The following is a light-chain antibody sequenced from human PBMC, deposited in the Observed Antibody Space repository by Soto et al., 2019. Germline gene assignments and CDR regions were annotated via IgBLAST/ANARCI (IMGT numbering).Light chain of an antibody. CDR3: HQRQGWPRT. V-gene: IGKV3-11*01. CDR1: QYVGSR. J-gene: IGKJ1*01. Sequence: EIVLTQSPATLSSSPGETATLSCRASQYVGSRLAWYQHKPGQAARLLIYYMSKRATGSPARFSGSGSGTDFTLTISSLPPYDFATYYCHQRQGWPRTFGQGTKGDI. CDR2: YMS.